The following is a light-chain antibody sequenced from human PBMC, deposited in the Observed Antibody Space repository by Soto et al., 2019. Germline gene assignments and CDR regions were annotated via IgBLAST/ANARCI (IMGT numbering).Light chain of an antibody. CDR1: QSVSSF. V-gene: IGKV3-11*01. CDR2: DVS. CDR3: QQRINWPLT. J-gene: IGKJ4*01. Sequence: EIVLTQSPDTLSLSPGERATLSCRASQSVSSFVAWYQQRPGQPPRLLIYDVSKRATGSPIRFSGSGSGTDFNLTISSLEPEDFAVYYCQQRINWPLTFGGGTKVEI.